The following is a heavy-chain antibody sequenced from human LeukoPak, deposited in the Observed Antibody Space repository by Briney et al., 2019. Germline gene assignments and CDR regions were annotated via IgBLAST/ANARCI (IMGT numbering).Heavy chain of an antibody. CDR1: GGSINNYY. V-gene: IGHV4-59*12. CDR2: IYYNGDT. CDR3: ARERSGYLYYFDY. D-gene: IGHD3-22*01. J-gene: IGHJ4*02. Sequence: KPSETLSLTCTVSGGSINNYYGSWVRQPPGMGLEWIGYIYYNGDTSYYPSLKSRVTISVDTSKNQFSLNLSSVTAADTAVYYCARERSGYLYYFDYWGQGTLVTVSS.